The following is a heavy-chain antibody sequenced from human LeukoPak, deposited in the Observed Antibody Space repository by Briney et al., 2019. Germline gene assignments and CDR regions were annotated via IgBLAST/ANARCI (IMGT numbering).Heavy chain of an antibody. V-gene: IGHV4-39*01. CDR3: ARHLSIQLWSHWYFDL. Sequence: SETLSLTCTVSGGSISSSSYYWGWIRQPPGKGLERIGSIYYSGSTYYNPSLKSRVTISVDTSKNQFSLKLSSVTAADTAVYYCARHLSIQLWSHWYFDLWGRGTLVTVSS. J-gene: IGHJ2*01. CDR2: IYYSGST. CDR1: GGSISSSSYY. D-gene: IGHD5-18*01.